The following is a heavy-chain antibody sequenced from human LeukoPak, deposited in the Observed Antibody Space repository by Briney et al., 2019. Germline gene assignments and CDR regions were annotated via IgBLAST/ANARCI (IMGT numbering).Heavy chain of an antibody. CDR1: GGSISSGSYY. CDR2: IYTSGST. J-gene: IGHJ6*03. D-gene: IGHD3-16*01. V-gene: IGHV4-61*02. Sequence: PSETLSLTCTVSGGSISSGSYYWSWIRQPAGKGLEWIGRIYTSGSTNYNPSLRSRVTISVDTSKNQFSLKLSSVTAADTAVYYCTRETSQKGAHYMDVWGKGTTVTISS. CDR3: TRETSQKGAHYMDV.